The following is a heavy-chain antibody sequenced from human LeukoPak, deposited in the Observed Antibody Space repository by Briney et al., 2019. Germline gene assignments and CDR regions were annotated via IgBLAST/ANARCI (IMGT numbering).Heavy chain of an antibody. J-gene: IGHJ4*02. D-gene: IGHD6-19*01. CDR2: LKQDGSEK. V-gene: IGHV3-7*01. CDR3: ARIRRGWSQNWDY. Sequence: GGSLRLSCAASGFTFSSYWMSWVRQAPGKGLEWVANLKQDGSEKYYVDSVKGRFTISRDNAKNSPYLQMNSLRAEDTAVYYCARIRRGWSQNWDYWGQGTLVTVSS. CDR1: GFTFSSYW.